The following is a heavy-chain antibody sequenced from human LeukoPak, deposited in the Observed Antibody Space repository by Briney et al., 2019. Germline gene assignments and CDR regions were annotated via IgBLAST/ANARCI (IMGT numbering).Heavy chain of an antibody. J-gene: IGHJ4*02. CDR1: GFMFHGYA. CDR2: ISASGGGT. D-gene: IGHD4-23*01. Sequence: PGGSLRLSCAASGFMFHGYAMTWVRQAPGKGLEWVSAISASGGGTYYADSVKGRFTISRDNSENTAYLQMSSLRVEDTALYYCAKETDYGGNRVFENWGQGTLVTVSS. V-gene: IGHV3-23*01. CDR3: AKETDYGGNRVFEN.